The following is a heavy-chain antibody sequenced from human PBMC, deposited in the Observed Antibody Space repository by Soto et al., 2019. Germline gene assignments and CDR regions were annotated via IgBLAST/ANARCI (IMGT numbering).Heavy chain of an antibody. J-gene: IGHJ4*02. CDR3: ARDHPGVLDFDY. D-gene: IGHD7-27*01. Sequence: GGSLRLSCAASGFTFSSYGMHWVRQAPGKGLEWVAVIWYDGSNKYYADSVKGRFTISRDNSKNTLYLQMNSLRAEDTAVYYCARDHPGVLDFDYWGQGTLVTVSS. V-gene: IGHV3-33*01. CDR1: GFTFSSYG. CDR2: IWYDGSNK.